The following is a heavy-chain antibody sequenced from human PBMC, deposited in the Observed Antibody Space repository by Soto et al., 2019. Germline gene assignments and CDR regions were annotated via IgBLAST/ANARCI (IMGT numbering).Heavy chain of an antibody. V-gene: IGHV3-15*07. CDR2: IKSKTDGGTT. CDR1: GFTFSNAW. Sequence: GGSLRLSCAASGFTFSNAWMNWVRQAPGKGLEWVGRIKSKTDGGTTDYAAPVKGRFTISRDDSKNTLYLQMNSLKTEDTAVYYCTTDLPQLGDINDYWGQGTLVTVSS. CDR3: TTDLPQLGDINDY. D-gene: IGHD2-21*02. J-gene: IGHJ4*02.